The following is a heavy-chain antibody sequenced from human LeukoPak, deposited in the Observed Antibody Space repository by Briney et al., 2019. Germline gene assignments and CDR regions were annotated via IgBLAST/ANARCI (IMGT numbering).Heavy chain of an antibody. CDR3: TRLHRGAETDYYIYGLDV. D-gene: IGHD1-26*01. J-gene: IGHJ6*02. CDR1: GFTFSASD. CDR2: IKTKANNDAT. V-gene: IGHV3-73*01. Sequence: DGSLQLSCAASGFTFSASDIHWVRQASGKGLEWIGRIKTKANNDATAYAVSVKGRFTISRDDSKNTAYLQMNSLKTEDTAVYYCTRLHRGAETDYYIYGLDVWGQGTT.